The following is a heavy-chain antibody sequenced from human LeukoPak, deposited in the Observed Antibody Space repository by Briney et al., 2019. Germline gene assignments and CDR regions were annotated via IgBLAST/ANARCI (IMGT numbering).Heavy chain of an antibody. V-gene: IGHV4-59*01. CDR3: ARSGLDSRYYFGMDV. CDR1: GGSISSYY. D-gene: IGHD5-12*01. Sequence: SETLALTCTVSGGSISSYYWSWIRQPPGGGLEWIGYSYYSGSTNYNPSPKRRVTISLDTSKSQFSLKLRSVTAADTAVYYCARSGLDSRYYFGMDVWGQGTTVTVSS. CDR2: SYYSGST. J-gene: IGHJ6*02.